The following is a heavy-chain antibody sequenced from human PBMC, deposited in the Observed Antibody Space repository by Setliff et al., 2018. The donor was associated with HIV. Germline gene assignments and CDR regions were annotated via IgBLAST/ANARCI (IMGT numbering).Heavy chain of an antibody. CDR1: GGSFSGYY. CDR2: INHSGST. J-gene: IGHJ3*02. Sequence: PSETLSLTCAVFGGSFSGYYWSWIRQPPGKGLEWIGEINHSGSTDYNPSLKSRVTISVDTSKNQFSLNLSSVTAADTAVYYCARYDYGRHAFDIWGQGTKVTVSS. V-gene: IGHV4-34*01. D-gene: IGHD4-17*01. CDR3: ARYDYGRHAFDI.